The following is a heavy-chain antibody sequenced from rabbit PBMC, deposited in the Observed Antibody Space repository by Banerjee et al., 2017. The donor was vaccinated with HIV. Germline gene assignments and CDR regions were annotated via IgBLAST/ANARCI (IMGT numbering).Heavy chain of an antibody. D-gene: IGHD8-1*01. CDR1: GFTLSGYW. Sequence: QSLEESGGGLVKPGASLILTCTASGFTLSGYWICWVRQAPGKGLEWIGCISTGDGSTYYASWAKGRFTISKTSSTTVTLQMTSLTGADTATYFCVRAGVYAGSSSYTGFDFNLWGQGTLVTIS. CDR3: VRAGVYAGSSSYTGFDFNL. V-gene: IGHV1S40*01. CDR2: ISTGDGST. J-gene: IGHJ4*01.